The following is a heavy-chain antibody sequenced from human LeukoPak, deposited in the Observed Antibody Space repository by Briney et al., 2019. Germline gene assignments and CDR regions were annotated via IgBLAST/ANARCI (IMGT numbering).Heavy chain of an antibody. Sequence: ASVKVSCKASGYTFTGYYLHWVRQAPGQGLEWMGWINPNSGGTNYAQKFQGRVTVTRDTSISTAYMELSGLRSDDTAVYYCGGDTAVSQVVLIDYWGQGTLVTVSS. J-gene: IGHJ4*02. D-gene: IGHD2-21*02. CDR1: GYTFTGYY. CDR2: INPNSGGT. V-gene: IGHV1-2*02. CDR3: GGDTAVSQVVLIDY.